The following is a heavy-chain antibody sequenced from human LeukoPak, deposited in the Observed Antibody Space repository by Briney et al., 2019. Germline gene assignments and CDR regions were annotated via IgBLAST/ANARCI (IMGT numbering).Heavy chain of an antibody. J-gene: IGHJ4*02. D-gene: IGHD3-10*01. Sequence: GASVKVSCKASGYTFSNYIISWVRQAPGQGPEWMGCISAYNGNTNYAQKLQGRVTMTTDTSTSTAYMELRSLRSDDTAVYYCARDRSSSDYWGQGTLVSVSS. V-gene: IGHV1-18*04. CDR3: ARDRSSSDY. CDR2: ISAYNGNT. CDR1: GYTFSNYI.